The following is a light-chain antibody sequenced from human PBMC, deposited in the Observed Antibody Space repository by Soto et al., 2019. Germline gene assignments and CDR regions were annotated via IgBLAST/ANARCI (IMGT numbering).Light chain of an antibody. CDR3: QQYHNLWT. CDR2: RAS. J-gene: IGKJ1*01. V-gene: IGKV3-15*01. CDR1: QSVSNN. Sequence: EIVLTQPPGTLSLSPGERASLSCRASQSVSNNYLAWYQQKPGQAPRLLIYRASTRATNIPARFSGSGSGTEFTLTISSLQSEDFALYYCQQYHNLWTFGQGTKVDIK.